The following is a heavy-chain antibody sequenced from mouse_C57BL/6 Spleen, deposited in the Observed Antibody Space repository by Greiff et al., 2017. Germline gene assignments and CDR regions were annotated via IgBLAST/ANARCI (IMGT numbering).Heavy chain of an antibody. Sequence: VKLMESGPELVKPGASVKISCKASGYAFRSSWMHWVKQRPGTGLEWIGRIYPGDGDTNYNGTFKGKATLTADKSSSTAYMPLSSLTSEDAAVYFCAGYTEGYFDYWGQGTTLTVSS. CDR2: IYPGDGDT. CDR3: AGYTEGYFDY. V-gene: IGHV1-82*01. D-gene: IGHD5-1-1*01. CDR1: GYAFRSSW. J-gene: IGHJ2*01.